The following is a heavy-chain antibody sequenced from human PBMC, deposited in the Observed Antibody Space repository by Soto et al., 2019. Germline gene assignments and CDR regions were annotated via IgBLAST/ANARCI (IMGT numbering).Heavy chain of an antibody. Sequence: EVELMESGGGLVQPGGYLRLYCAASGFPFSTYPMNWVRQVPGKGLEWVSGISGSGNSTFYADSVKGRFTISRDNSKNTVYLQMNRLRAEDTALYYCVKLPVTTASYYYFGMDVWGQGTTVTVSS. CDR3: VKLPVTTASYYYFGMDV. CDR2: ISGSGNST. J-gene: IGHJ6*02. V-gene: IGHV3-23*01. D-gene: IGHD4-4*01. CDR1: GFPFSTYP.